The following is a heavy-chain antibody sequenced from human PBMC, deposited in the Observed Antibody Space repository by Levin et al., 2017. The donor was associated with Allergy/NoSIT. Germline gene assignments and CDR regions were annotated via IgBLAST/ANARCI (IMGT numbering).Heavy chain of an antibody. J-gene: IGHJ4*02. D-gene: IGHD3-22*01. CDR3: ARGGGGYYPWYFDY. CDR2: IKQDGSEK. CDR1: GFTFSSYW. V-gene: IGHV3-7*01. Sequence: SCAASGFTFSSYWMSWVRQAPGKGLEWVASIKQDGSEKYYVDSVKGRFTISRDNVKNSLYLQMSSLRAEDTAVYYCARGGGGYYPWYFDYWGQGTLVTVSS.